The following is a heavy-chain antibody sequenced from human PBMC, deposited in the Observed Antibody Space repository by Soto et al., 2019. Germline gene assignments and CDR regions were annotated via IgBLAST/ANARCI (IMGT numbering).Heavy chain of an antibody. Sequence: SETLSLTCTVSGGSLSNYNWNWVRQSAGKGLEWIGRIYSNGKAYYNPSLKSRATMSLDTLNDQVSLRLSSVTAADTAKYYCARERTYQMSGDDTLDIWGLGTMVTVSS. CDR3: ARERTYQMSGDDTLDI. V-gene: IGHV4-4*07. CDR2: IYSNGKA. J-gene: IGHJ3*02. D-gene: IGHD2-21*01. CDR1: GGSLSNYN.